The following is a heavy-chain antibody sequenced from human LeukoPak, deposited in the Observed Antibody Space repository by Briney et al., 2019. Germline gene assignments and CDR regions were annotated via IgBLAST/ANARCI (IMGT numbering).Heavy chain of an antibody. D-gene: IGHD2-15*01. CDR1: GGTFSSYA. V-gene: IGHV1-69*13. J-gene: IGHJ4*02. Sequence: GASVKVSCTASGGTFSSYAISWVRQAPGQGLEWMGGIIPIFGTANYAQKFQGRVTITADESTSTAYMELGSLRSEDTAVYYCASPPSHCSGGSCYPATGVTYFDYWGQGTLVTVSS. CDR3: ASPPSHCSGGSCYPATGVTYFDY. CDR2: IIPIFGTA.